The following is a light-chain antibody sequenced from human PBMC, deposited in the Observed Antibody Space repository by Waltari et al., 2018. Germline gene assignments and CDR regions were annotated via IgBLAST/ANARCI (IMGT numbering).Light chain of an antibody. V-gene: IGLV2-14*01. CDR2: DVS. CDR1: NSDVGTYNY. CDR3: SSYTSSSTLV. J-gene: IGLJ3*02. Sequence: QSALTQPASVSGSPGQWITISCTGSNSDVGTYNYVSWYQQHPGKAPKLMIYDVSKRPSGVSYRFSGSKSGNTASLTISGLQAEDEADYYCSSYTSSSTLVFGGGTKVTVL.